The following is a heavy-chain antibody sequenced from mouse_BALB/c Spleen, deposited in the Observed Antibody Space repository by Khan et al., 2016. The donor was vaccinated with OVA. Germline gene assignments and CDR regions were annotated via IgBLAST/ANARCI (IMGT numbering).Heavy chain of an antibody. D-gene: IGHD2-14*01. V-gene: IGHV1S81*02. J-gene: IGHJ3*01. Sequence: VQLQESGAELVKPGASVKLSCKASGYTFTSYYMYWVKQRPGQGLEWIGEINPSNGGTNFNEKFKGKATLTVDKSSSTAYMQLSSLTSEDSAVYYCTRSGDRSQFAYWGQGTLVTVSA. CDR2: INPSNGGT. CDR3: TRSGDRSQFAY. CDR1: GYTFTSYY.